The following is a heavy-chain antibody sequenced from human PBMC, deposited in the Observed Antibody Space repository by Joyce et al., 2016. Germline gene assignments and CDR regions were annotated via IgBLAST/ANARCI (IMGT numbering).Heavy chain of an antibody. V-gene: IGHV1-46*01. CDR1: GYIFIIYY. CDR2: NNPDDGST. D-gene: IGHD3-16*01. Sequence: QVHLVQSGAEVKKPGASVKVSCKASGYIFIIYYMHWVRQAPGQGLGWMGLNNPDDGSTTYAQKFQGRVTMTRDTSTSTVYMELSSLRSEDTALYYCAKGRGGGFFWGQGTTVTVSS. CDR3: AKGRGGGFF. J-gene: IGHJ6*02.